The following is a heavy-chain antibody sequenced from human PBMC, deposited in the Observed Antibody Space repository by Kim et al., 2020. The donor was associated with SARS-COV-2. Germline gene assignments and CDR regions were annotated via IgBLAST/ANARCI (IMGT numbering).Heavy chain of an antibody. CDR3: ARSGGIRYNWNFPQHTPRYFDL. V-gene: IGHV4-34*01. D-gene: IGHD1-1*01. CDR1: GGSFSGYY. J-gene: IGHJ2*01. Sequence: SETLSLTCAVYGGSFSGYYWSWIRQPPGKGLEWIGEINHSGSTNYNPSLKSRVTISVDTSKNQFSLKLSSVTAADTAVYYCARSGGIRYNWNFPQHTPRYFDLWGRGTLVTVSS. CDR2: INHSGST.